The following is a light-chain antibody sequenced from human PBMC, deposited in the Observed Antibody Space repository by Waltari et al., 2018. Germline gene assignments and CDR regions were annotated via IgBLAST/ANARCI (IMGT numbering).Light chain of an antibody. Sequence: QSALTQPASVSGSPGQSITIPCTGTSSDVAGYNYVSWYQQHPGKAPKLMIYDVSNRPSGVSNRFSGSKSGNTASLTISGLQAEDEADYYCSSYTSSSTRVFGTGTKVTVL. J-gene: IGLJ1*01. V-gene: IGLV2-14*03. CDR2: DVS. CDR3: SSYTSSSTRV. CDR1: SSDVAGYNY.